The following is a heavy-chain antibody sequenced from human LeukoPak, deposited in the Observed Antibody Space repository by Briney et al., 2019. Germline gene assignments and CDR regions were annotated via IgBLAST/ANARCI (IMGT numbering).Heavy chain of an antibody. CDR1: GFTFPTYS. D-gene: IGHD2-15*01. CDR3: AKVRERYCSGGSCYSKTYFDY. CDR2: ISGSGGST. V-gene: IGHV3-23*01. Sequence: GGSLRLSCAASGFTFPTYSMSWVRQAPGKGLEWVSAISGSGGSTYYADSVKGRFTISRDNSKNTLYLQMNSLRAEDTAVYYCAKVRERYCSGGSCYSKTYFDYWGQGTLVTVSS. J-gene: IGHJ4*02.